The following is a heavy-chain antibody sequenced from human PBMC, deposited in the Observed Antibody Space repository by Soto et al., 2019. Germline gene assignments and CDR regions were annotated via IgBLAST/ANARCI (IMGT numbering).Heavy chain of an antibody. Sequence: QVQLVQSGAELKKPGSSVKVACKASGGTFTNYAISWVRQAPGQGLEWMGGIIPVLDIPNYAQNYQGRGTINADESASTAYMDLSSLRFEDTAVYYCATHPQPYIGSHEAFDIWGQGTMVTVSS. CDR2: IIPVLDIP. J-gene: IGHJ3*02. D-gene: IGHD1-26*01. V-gene: IGHV1-69*04. CDR3: ATHPQPYIGSHEAFDI. CDR1: GGTFTNYA.